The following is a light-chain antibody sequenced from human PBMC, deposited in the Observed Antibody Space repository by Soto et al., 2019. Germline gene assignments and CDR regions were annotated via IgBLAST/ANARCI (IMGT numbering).Light chain of an antibody. V-gene: IGLV2-14*01. Sequence: QSALTQPASVSGSPGQSITISCTGTSSDVGDYKYVSWYQQHPDKAPKLIIYVNSNRPSGVSNRFSGSKSGNTASLTISGLQAEDEADYYCSSYRSSDTPYVFGTGTKVTVL. CDR1: SSDVGDYKY. CDR3: SSYRSSDTPYV. J-gene: IGLJ1*01. CDR2: VNS.